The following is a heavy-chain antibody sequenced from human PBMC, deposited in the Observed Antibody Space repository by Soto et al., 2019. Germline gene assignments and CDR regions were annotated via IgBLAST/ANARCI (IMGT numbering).Heavy chain of an antibody. Sequence: QVQLLESGPGLVKPSETLSLTCTVSAGSISSYYWSWIRQPPGKGLEWIGYIYASGSTNYNPSLKSRVTISVDTSKNQLSRKLSSVTAADTAVYYCTRRYGGGFDYWGQGTLCTVSS. CDR1: AGSISSYY. CDR3: TRRYGGGFDY. CDR2: IYASGST. V-gene: IGHV4-59*08. D-gene: IGHD3-10*01. J-gene: IGHJ4*02.